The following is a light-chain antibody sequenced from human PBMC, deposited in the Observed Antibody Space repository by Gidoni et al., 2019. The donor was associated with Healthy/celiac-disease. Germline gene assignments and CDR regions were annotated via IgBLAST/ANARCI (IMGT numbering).Light chain of an antibody. Sequence: EIVMTQSPATLSVSPGERATLSCRASQSVSSNLAWYQQKPGQAPRLLIYGASTSATGTPARFSGSGSGEEFTLTISSLQSEDFAVYYCQQYNNWPRTFGQXTKVEIK. CDR3: QQYNNWPRT. J-gene: IGKJ1*01. V-gene: IGKV3-15*01. CDR1: QSVSSN. CDR2: GAS.